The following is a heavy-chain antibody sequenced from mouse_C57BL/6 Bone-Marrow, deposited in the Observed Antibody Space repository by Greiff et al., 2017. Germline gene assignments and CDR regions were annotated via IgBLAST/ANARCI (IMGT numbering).Heavy chain of an antibody. CDR1: GYTFTDYY. D-gene: IGHD1-1*01. CDR3: ARATTVPLYYAMDY. Sequence: VQLQQSGPELVKPGASVKISCKASGYTFTDYYMNWVKQSHGKSLEWIGDINPNNGGTSYNQKFKGKATLTVDKSSSTAYMELRSLTSEDSAVYYCARATTVPLYYAMDYWGQGTSGTVSS. CDR2: INPNNGGT. J-gene: IGHJ4*01. V-gene: IGHV1-26*01.